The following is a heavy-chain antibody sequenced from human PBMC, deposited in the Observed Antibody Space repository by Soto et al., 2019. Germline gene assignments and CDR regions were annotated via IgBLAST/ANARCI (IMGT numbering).Heavy chain of an antibody. Sequence: EVQLVESGGGLVQPGGSLRLSCAASGFTFSSYSMNWVRQAPGKRLEWVSYISSSSSTIYYADSVERRFTISRDNAKNARELEMDSLRAEGRAVYYCVTLQWFGEDNWFAPWCEGRIVIVSS. J-gene: IGHJ5*02. D-gene: IGHD3-10*01. V-gene: IGHV3-48*01. CDR2: ISSSSSTI. CDR3: VTLQWFGEDNWFAP. CDR1: GFTFSSYS.